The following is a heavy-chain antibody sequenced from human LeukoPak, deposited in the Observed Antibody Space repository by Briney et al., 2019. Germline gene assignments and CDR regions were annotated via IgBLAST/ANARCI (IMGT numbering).Heavy chain of an antibody. CDR1: GASISSYY. D-gene: IGHD4-17*01. V-gene: IGHV4-59*01. CDR3: ARTGSTVTMLYPFDH. CDR2: IYYSGST. Sequence: SETLSLTCTVAGASISSYYWSWIRQPPGKGLEWIGYIYYSGSTNYNPSLKSRVSISVDTSKNQFSLKLSSVTAADTAVYYCARTGSTVTMLYPFDHWGQGTLVTVSS. J-gene: IGHJ4*02.